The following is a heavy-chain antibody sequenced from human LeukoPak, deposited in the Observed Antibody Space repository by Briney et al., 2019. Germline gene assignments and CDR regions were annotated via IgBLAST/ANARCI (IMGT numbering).Heavy chain of an antibody. J-gene: IGHJ4*02. Sequence: PGGSLRLSCAASGFTFSNAWMSWVRQAPGKGLEWVGRIKSKTDSGTTDYAAPVKGRFTISRDDSKNTLYLQMNSLKTEDTAVYYCTTGYSYGYYWGQGTLVTVSS. CDR3: TTGYSYGYY. D-gene: IGHD5-18*01. CDR1: GFTFSNAW. V-gene: IGHV3-15*01. CDR2: IKSKTDSGTT.